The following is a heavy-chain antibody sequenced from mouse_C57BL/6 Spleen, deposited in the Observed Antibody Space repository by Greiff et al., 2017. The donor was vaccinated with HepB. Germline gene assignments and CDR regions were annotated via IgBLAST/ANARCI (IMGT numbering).Heavy chain of an antibody. CDR1: GFNIKDDY. V-gene: IGHV14-4*01. Sequence: VQLKESGAELVRPGASVKLSCTASGFNIKDDYMHWVKQRPEQGLEWIGWIDPENGDTEYASKFQGKATITADTSSNTAYLQLSSLTSEDTAVYYCTRNYYGSYYFDYWGQGTTLTVSS. D-gene: IGHD1-1*01. CDR3: TRNYYGSYYFDY. J-gene: IGHJ2*01. CDR2: IDPENGDT.